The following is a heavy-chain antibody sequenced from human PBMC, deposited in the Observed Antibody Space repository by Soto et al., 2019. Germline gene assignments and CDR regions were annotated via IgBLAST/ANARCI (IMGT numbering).Heavy chain of an antibody. CDR1: GGTFSSYT. CDR3: ATAHSGYEIFY. J-gene: IGHJ4*02. Sequence: SVKVSCKASGGTFSSYTISWVRQAPGQGLEWMGRIIPNLGIANYAQKFQGRVTITADTSTNTAYMELSSLSSEDTAVYYCATAHSGYEIFYWGQGTLVTVSS. CDR2: IIPNLGIA. V-gene: IGHV1-69*02. D-gene: IGHD5-12*01.